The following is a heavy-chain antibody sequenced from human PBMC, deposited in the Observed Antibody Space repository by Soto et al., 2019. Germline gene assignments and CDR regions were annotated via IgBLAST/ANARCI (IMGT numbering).Heavy chain of an antibody. CDR2: ISSSGSTI. V-gene: IGHV3-11*01. Sequence: PGGSLRLSCAASGFTFSDYYMSWIRQAPGKGLEWVSYISSSGSTIYYADSVKGRFTISRDNAKNSLYLQMNSLRAEDTAVYYCARRHYYDSSGFDAFDIWGQGTMVTVSS. CDR1: GFTFSDYY. CDR3: ARRHYYDSSGFDAFDI. J-gene: IGHJ3*02. D-gene: IGHD3-22*01.